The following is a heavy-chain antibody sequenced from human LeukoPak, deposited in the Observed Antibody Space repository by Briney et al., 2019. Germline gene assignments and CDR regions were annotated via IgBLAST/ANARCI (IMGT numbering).Heavy chain of an antibody. Sequence: GGSLRLSCAASGFTFSDYYMSWIRQAPGKGLEWVSYISSSGSTIYYADSVKGRFTISRDNAKNSLYLQMNSLRAEDTAVYYCARARPDSSGYYYFDYWGQGTLVTVSS. CDR2: ISSSGSTI. CDR1: GFTFSDYY. V-gene: IGHV3-11*01. CDR3: ARARPDSSGYYYFDY. D-gene: IGHD3-22*01. J-gene: IGHJ4*02.